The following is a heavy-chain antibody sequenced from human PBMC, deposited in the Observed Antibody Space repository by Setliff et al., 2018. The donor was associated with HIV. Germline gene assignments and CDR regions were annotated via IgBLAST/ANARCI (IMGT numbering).Heavy chain of an antibody. V-gene: IGHV4-59*12. J-gene: IGHJ4*02. D-gene: IGHD6-19*01. Sequence: KLSETLSPTCTVSGGSISSYYWSWIRQPAGKGLEWIGEINHRGSTNYNPSLKSRVTISVDTSKNQFSLRLSSVTAADTAVYYCARNTYSSGWYGPASNFDYWGQGTLVTVSS. CDR3: ARNTYSSGWYGPASNFDY. CDR2: INHRGST. CDR1: GGSISSYY.